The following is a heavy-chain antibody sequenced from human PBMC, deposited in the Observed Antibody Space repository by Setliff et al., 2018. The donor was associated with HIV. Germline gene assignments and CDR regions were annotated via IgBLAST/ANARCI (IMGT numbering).Heavy chain of an antibody. CDR3: ARSLVPSCYSYGRHAFDI. Sequence: SETLSLTCSVSGASIRGNYWSWIRQSPGKGLEWIGYIYYSGSTNYNPSLKSRVTISVDTSKNQFSLRVNAVNAADTAVYYFARSLVPSCYSYGRHAFDIWGQGTKVTVSS. V-gene: IGHV4-59*08. CDR1: GASIRGNY. J-gene: IGHJ3*02. D-gene: IGHD3-22*01. CDR2: IYYSGST.